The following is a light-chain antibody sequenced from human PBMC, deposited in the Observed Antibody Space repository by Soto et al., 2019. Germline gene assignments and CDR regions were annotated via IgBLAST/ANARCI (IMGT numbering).Light chain of an antibody. CDR1: QSVSST. CDR2: GAS. Sequence: EIVMTQSPATLSVSPGGRATLSCRASQSVSSTLAWYQQKPGQAPRLLIYGASTRATGFPARLSGSGSGTEFTLTISSLQSEDFAVYYCQQYKNWPLTFGGGTRVEIK. V-gene: IGKV3-15*01. J-gene: IGKJ4*01. CDR3: QQYKNWPLT.